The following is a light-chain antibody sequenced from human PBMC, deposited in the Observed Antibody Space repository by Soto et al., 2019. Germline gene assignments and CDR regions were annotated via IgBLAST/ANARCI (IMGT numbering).Light chain of an antibody. CDR3: QQYGSSPTWT. J-gene: IGKJ1*01. CDR2: GAS. CDR1: QSVSSSY. Sequence: ESVLTQSPGTLSLSPGERATLSCRASQSVSSSYLAWYQQKPGQAPRLLIYGASSRATGIPDRFSGSGSGTDFTLATSRLEPEDFAVYYCQQYGSSPTWTFGQGTKVEIK. V-gene: IGKV3-20*01.